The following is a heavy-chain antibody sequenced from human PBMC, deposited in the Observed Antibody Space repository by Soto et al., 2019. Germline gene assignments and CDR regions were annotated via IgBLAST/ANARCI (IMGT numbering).Heavy chain of an antibody. D-gene: IGHD4-4*01. J-gene: IGHJ4*02. CDR2: MNPNSGNT. CDR1: GYAFTSYD. Sequence: ASVKASSKAPGYAFTSYDMKWVRQATGQGLEWMGWMNPNSGNTGYAQKFQGRVTMTRNTSISTAYMELSSLRSEDTAVYYCARRDYIVDYWGQGTLVTVS. CDR3: ARRDYIVDY. V-gene: IGHV1-8*01.